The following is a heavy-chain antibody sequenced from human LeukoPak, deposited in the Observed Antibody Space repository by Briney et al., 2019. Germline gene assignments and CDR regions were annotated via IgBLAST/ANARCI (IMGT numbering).Heavy chain of an antibody. CDR1: GFTFCSSV. Sequence: GGSLRLSCAISGFTFCSSVMSWVRQAPGKGLEWVSTSTGRGDRTFYADSVKGRFTISRDNSRNTLYLQMNSLRAEDTATYYCARYTRTFDYWGQGTLVTVSS. V-gene: IGHV3-23*01. CDR3: ARYTRTFDY. D-gene: IGHD6-13*01. J-gene: IGHJ4*02. CDR2: STGRGDRT.